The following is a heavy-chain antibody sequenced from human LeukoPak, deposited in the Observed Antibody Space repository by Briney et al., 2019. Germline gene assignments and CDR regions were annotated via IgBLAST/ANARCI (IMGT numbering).Heavy chain of an antibody. CDR3: ARWGIAAAGAIDY. CDR1: GFTFSNYG. J-gene: IGHJ4*02. D-gene: IGHD6-13*01. V-gene: IGHV3-33*01. CDR2: IWHDLTKK. Sequence: PGGSLRLSCEASGFTFSNYGMHWVRQAPGKGLEWVAVIWHDLTKKYYADSVMGRFTISRDNSKNTVDLQMDSLRAEDTAVYYCARWGIAAAGAIDYWGRGSLVTVSS.